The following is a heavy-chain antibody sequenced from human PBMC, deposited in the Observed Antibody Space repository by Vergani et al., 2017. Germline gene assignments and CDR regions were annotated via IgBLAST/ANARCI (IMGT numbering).Heavy chain of an antibody. D-gene: IGHD1-1*01. CDR2: IYYSGST. V-gene: IGHV4-39*01. Sequence: QVQLQESGPGLVKPSETLSLTCTVSNDSVSNTFYYWGWIRQTPGKGLEWIGSIYYSGSTYYNPSLESRVTMSVDTSKSQFSLKLSSVTAADTAVYYCARLVKQDQLIWGYYFDNWSQGTLVTVSS. CDR3: ARLVKQDQLIWGYYFDN. J-gene: IGHJ4*02. CDR1: NDSVSNTFYY.